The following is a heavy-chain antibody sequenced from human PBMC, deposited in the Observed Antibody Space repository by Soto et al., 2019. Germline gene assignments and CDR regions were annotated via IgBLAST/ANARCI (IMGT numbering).Heavy chain of an antibody. V-gene: IGHV1-3*01. Sequence: ASVKVSCKASGYSFTSYVIYWVRQAPGQRLEWMRWISAGNGNTKYSQKFQGRVTITSDTSASTAYMELSSLRSEDTAVYFCARGVENIVVVLDVFGYYGMDVWGQGTTVTV. J-gene: IGHJ6*02. CDR2: ISAGNGNT. D-gene: IGHD2-2*01. CDR1: GYSFTSYV. CDR3: ARGVENIVVVLDVFGYYGMDV.